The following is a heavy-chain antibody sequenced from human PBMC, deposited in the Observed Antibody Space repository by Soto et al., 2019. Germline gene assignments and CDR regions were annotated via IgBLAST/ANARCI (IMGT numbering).Heavy chain of an antibody. CDR3: AKDVHYDIVTGIEYFHH. D-gene: IGHD3-9*01. V-gene: IGHV3-23*01. J-gene: IGHJ1*01. CDR1: GFTFSSYA. Sequence: EVELLESGGGLVQPGGSLRLSCAASGFTFSSYAMSWVRRAPGKGLEWVSGISGSGRITKYADSVKGRFIISRDNFTNTLFLQMNSLRAEDTAVYYCAKDVHYDIVTGIEYFHHWAQGTLVTVSS. CDR2: ISGSGRIT.